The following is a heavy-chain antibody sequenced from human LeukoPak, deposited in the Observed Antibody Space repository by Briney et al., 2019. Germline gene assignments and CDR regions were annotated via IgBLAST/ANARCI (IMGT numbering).Heavy chain of an antibody. CDR1: GFTFSDYT. J-gene: IGHJ6*03. D-gene: IGHD5-18*01. CDR3: ARIPPGYTLGYGYYYYYMDV. Sequence: PGGSLRLSCEVSGFTFSDYTMTWVRQAPGKGLEWVSYISTSSSTIYYADSVKGRFTISRDNTKNSLYLQMNSLRAEDTAVYYCARIPPGYTLGYGYYYYYMDVWGKGATVTVSS. V-gene: IGHV3-48*04. CDR2: ISTSSSTI.